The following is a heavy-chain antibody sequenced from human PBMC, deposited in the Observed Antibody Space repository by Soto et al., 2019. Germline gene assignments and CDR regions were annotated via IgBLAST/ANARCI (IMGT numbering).Heavy chain of an antibody. CDR1: GGSISSYS. D-gene: IGHD3-22*01. J-gene: IGHJ4*02. V-gene: IGHV4-59*08. Sequence: SETLSLTCTVSGGSISSYSWSWIRQPPGKGVEWIGYVSHSGSTNSNPSLKSRVTISVDTSKNQFSLKLTSVTAADTAVYYCARHYYDSSGYHYQFEYWGQGTLVTVSS. CDR2: VSHSGST. CDR3: ARHYYDSSGYHYQFEY.